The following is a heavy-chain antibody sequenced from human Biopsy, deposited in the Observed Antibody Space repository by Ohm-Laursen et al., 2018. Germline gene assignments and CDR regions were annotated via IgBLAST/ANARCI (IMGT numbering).Heavy chain of an antibody. J-gene: IGHJ4*02. D-gene: IGHD2-15*01. CDR1: GYTFSLYH. CDR3: ARDPYCSGGNCYSPLDH. V-gene: IGHV1-2*02. CDR2: IDPDGGRT. Sequence: ATVKISCKPSGYTFSLYHIHWVRQAPGQGLEWMGWIDPDGGRTSFGQNFQGRVTMTSDTSTGTAYLELTRLRSDDTAVYYCARDPYCSGGNCYSPLDHWGQGTLVTVSA.